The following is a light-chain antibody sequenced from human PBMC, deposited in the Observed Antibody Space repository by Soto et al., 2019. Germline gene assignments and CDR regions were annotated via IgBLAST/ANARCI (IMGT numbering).Light chain of an antibody. CDR1: QDISNY. CDR3: QNYNRAPWT. V-gene: IGKV1-27*01. CDR2: GAS. J-gene: IGKJ1*01. Sequence: DIQMTQSPSSLSASVGDRVTITCRASQDISNYLAWYQQKPGKVPKLLIYGASTLQSGVPSRFSGSGSGTDFTLTISSLQTADVATYYCQNYNRAPWTFGQGTKVESK.